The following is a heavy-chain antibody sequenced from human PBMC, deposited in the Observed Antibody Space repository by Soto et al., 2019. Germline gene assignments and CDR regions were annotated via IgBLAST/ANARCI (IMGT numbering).Heavy chain of an antibody. J-gene: IGHJ5*02. Sequence: SETLSLTCTVSGGSISSYYWSWIRQPPGKGLEWIGYIYYSGSTNYNPSLKSRVTISVDTSKNQFSLKLSSVTAADTAVYYCARGIEYYYDSSDYDWFDPWGQGTLVTVSS. D-gene: IGHD3-22*01. CDR1: GGSISSYY. CDR2: IYYSGST. V-gene: IGHV4-59*01. CDR3: ARGIEYYYDSSDYDWFDP.